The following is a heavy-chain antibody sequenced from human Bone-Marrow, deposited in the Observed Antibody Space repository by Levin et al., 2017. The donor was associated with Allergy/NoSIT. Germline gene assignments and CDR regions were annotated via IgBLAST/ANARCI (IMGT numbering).Heavy chain of an antibody. V-gene: IGHV1-18*01. CDR1: GYTFTSYG. CDR3: AREGLAYRLRSWFDP. J-gene: IGHJ5*02. D-gene: IGHD1-26*01. Sequence: GESLKISCKASGYTFTSYGISWVRQAPGQGLEWMGWISAYNGNTNYAQKLQGRVTMTTDTSTSTAYMELRSLRSDDTAVYYCAREGLAYRLRSWFDPWGQGTLVTVSS. CDR2: ISAYNGNT.